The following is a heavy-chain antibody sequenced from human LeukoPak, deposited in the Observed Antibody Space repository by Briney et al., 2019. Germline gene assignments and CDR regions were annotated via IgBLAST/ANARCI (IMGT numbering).Heavy chain of an antibody. V-gene: IGHV4-38-2*01. Sequence: KTGGSLRLSCAASGFTFTNFEMNWVRQPPGKGLEWIGSIYYSGSTYYNPSLKSRVTISVDTSKDQFSLKLSSVTAADTAVYYCARRPDYGDYWYFDLWGRGTLVTVSS. CDR1: GFTFTNFEM. CDR3: ARRPDYGDYWYFDL. CDR2: IYYSGST. J-gene: IGHJ2*01. D-gene: IGHD4-17*01.